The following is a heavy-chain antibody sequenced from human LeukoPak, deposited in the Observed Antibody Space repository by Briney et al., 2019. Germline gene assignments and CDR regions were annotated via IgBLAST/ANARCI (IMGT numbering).Heavy chain of an antibody. V-gene: IGHV3-9*01. CDR3: AKGLGYSSSYYFDY. Sequence: GGSLRLSCAASGFTFDDYAMHWVRQAPGKGLEWFSGTSWNSGSIGYADSVKGRFTISRDNAKNSLYLQMNSLRAEDTALYYCAKGLGYSSSYYFDYWGQGTLVTVSS. CDR2: TSWNSGSI. D-gene: IGHD6-6*01. J-gene: IGHJ4*02. CDR1: GFTFDDYA.